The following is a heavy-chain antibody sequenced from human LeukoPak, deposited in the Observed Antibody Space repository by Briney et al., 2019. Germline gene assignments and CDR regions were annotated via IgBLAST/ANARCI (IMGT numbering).Heavy chain of an antibody. D-gene: IGHD2-8*02. CDR1: GYSISSGYY. CDR2: IYHSGST. J-gene: IGHJ3*02. Sequence: PSETLSLTCAVSGYSISSGYYWGWIRQPPGKGLEWIGSIYHSGSTYYNPSLKSRVTISVDTSKNQFSLKLSSVTAADTAVYYCARHAPGGYWGAFDIWGQATMVTVSS. V-gene: IGHV4-38-2*01. CDR3: ARHAPGGYWGAFDI.